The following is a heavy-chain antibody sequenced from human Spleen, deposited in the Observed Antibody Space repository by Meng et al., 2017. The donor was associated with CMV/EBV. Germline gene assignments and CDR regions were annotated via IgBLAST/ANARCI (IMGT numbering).Heavy chain of an antibody. V-gene: IGHV4-39*07. CDR3: GRISRHGACCGTQY. CDR2: IEYSVNV. CDR1: GDSVRNDGFH. J-gene: IGHJ4*02. Sequence: SETLSLTCALSGDSVRNDGFHWGWIRQTPGKGLEWIGSIEYSVNVYYNPSFKSRVTVSVDTSMNHILLRLTSLTAADTATYYCGRISRHGACCGTQYWGQGKLVTVSS. D-gene: IGHD1-26*01.